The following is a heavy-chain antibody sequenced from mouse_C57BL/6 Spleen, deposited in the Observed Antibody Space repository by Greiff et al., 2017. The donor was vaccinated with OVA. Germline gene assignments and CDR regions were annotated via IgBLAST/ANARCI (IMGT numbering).Heavy chain of an antibody. V-gene: IGHV5-4*01. CDR1: GFTFSSYA. Sequence: DVQLQESGGGLVKPGGSLKLSCAASGFTFSSYAMSWVRQTPEKRLEWVATISDGGSYTYYPDNVKGRFTISRDNAKNNLYLQMSHLKSEDTAMYYCARDGAYYGSSLDYWGQGTTLTVSS. D-gene: IGHD1-1*01. CDR2: ISDGGSYT. CDR3: ARDGAYYGSSLDY. J-gene: IGHJ2*01.